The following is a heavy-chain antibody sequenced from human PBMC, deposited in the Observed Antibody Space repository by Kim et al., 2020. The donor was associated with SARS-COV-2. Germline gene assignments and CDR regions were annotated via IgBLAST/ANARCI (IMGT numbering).Heavy chain of an antibody. Sequence: GGSLRLSCAASGFTFSSYAVSWVRQAPGKGLEWVSGISGSGASTYYADSVKGRFTISRDNSKNTLYLQMNTMRAEDTATYYCAKTPSGDYYDGSGYYNSIEYYYAMDVWGQGTTVTVSS. D-gene: IGHD3-22*01. CDR1: GFTFSSYA. J-gene: IGHJ6*02. CDR2: ISGSGAST. CDR3: AKTPSGDYYDGSGYYNSIEYYYAMDV. V-gene: IGHV3-23*01.